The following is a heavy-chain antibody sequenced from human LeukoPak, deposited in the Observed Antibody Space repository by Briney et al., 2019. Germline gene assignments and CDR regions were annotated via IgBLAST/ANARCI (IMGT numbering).Heavy chain of an antibody. Sequence: SETLSLTCAVSGGSISSGGYSWSWIRQPPGTGLEWIGYIYHSGSTYYNPSLKSRVTISVDRSKNQFSLKLSSVTAAHTAVYYCARGLNYYDSSGYYYGDAFDIWGQGTMVTVSS. D-gene: IGHD3-22*01. CDR3: ARGLNYYDSSGYYYGDAFDI. CDR1: GGSISSGGYS. J-gene: IGHJ3*02. V-gene: IGHV4-30-2*01. CDR2: IYHSGST.